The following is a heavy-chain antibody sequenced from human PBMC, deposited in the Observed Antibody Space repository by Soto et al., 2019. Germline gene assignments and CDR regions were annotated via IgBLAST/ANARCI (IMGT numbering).Heavy chain of an antibody. V-gene: IGHV3-23*01. CDR3: AKGGWLDY. CDR1: GFTFSIYT. CDR2: IFNNADGT. Sequence: EVQLSESGGGLVQPGGSLRLSCAASGFTFSIYTMTWVRQAPGKGLEWVSTIFNNADGTYYADSVKGRFTISRDNSKNTLFLQMNSLRFEATAMYYCAKGGWLDYFGQGTVVTVSS. D-gene: IGHD6-19*01. J-gene: IGHJ4*02.